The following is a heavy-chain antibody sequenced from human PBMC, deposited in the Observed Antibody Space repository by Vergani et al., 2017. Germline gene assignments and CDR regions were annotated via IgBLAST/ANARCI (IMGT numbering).Heavy chain of an antibody. CDR3: ARDLTRHWYFDL. D-gene: IGHD3-9*01. V-gene: IGHV3-53*01. CDR1: GFTVSSNY. Sequence: EVQLVESGGGLVKPGGSLRLSCAASGFTVSSNYMSWVRQAPGKGLEWVSVIYSGGSTYYADSVKGRFTISRDNSKNTLYLQMNSLRAEDTAVYYCARDLTRHWYFDLWGRGTLVTVSS. CDR2: IYSGGST. J-gene: IGHJ2*01.